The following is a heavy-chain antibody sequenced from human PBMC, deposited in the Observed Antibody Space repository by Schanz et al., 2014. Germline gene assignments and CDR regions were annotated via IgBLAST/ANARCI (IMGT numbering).Heavy chain of an antibody. CDR3: ARDRGYCSGGSCLTFDY. D-gene: IGHD2-15*01. CDR1: GFTLSSYA. V-gene: IGHV3-30-3*01. CDR2: ISYDGSNK. J-gene: IGHJ4*02. Sequence: GQLAESGGGLVQPGRSLRLSCAAYGFTLSSYAMHWVRQAPGKGLEWVAVISYDGSNKYYADSVKGRFTISRDNSKNTLYLQMNTLRAEDTAVYYCARDRGYCSGGSCLTFDYWGQGTLDTVSS.